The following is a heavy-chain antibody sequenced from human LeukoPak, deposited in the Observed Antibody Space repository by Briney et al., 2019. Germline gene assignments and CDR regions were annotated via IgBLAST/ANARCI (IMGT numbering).Heavy chain of an antibody. D-gene: IGHD1-26*01. V-gene: IGHV3-15*01. CDR1: GFTFINAW. CDR3: TTDGVGVEGATYDN. Sequence: GGSLRLSCAASGFTFINAWMAWVRQAPGKGLEWVGRIKAKAHGGTIEYAAPVKGRFTISRDDSKNTLYLQMNSLKTEDTAVYYCTTDGVGVEGATYDNWGQGTLVSVSS. CDR2: IKAKAHGGTI. J-gene: IGHJ4*02.